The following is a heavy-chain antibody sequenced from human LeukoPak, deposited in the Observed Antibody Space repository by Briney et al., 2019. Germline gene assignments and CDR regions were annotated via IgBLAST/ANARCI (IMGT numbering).Heavy chain of an antibody. CDR2: ISGSGGST. J-gene: IGHJ3*02. V-gene: IGHV3-23*01. Sequence: PGGSLRLSCAASGFTFSSYAMSWVRQAPGKGLEWVSAISGSGGSTYYADSVKGRFTISRDNSKNTLYLQMNSLRAEDTAVYYCAKDLVREYSSSSRAFDIWGQGTMVTVSS. CDR1: GFTFSSYA. D-gene: IGHD6-6*01. CDR3: AKDLVREYSSSSRAFDI.